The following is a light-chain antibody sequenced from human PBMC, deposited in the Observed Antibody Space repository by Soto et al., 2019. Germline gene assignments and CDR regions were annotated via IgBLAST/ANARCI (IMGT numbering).Light chain of an antibody. CDR3: QQSNNWPPYT. CDR1: QSVYSN. J-gene: IGKJ2*01. V-gene: IGKV3-15*01. Sequence: IVMTQSPATLSVSPGEGATLSCRASQSVYSNLAWYQQKPGQAPRLLIYAASTRASGIPARFSGGGSGTEFTLTISSLQSEDFAVYYCQQSNNWPPYTFGQGTKLEIK. CDR2: AAS.